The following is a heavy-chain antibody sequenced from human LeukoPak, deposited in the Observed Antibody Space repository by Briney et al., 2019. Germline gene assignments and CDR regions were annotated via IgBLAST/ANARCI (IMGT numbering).Heavy chain of an antibody. CDR3: ARDAGWFGGFFYYMEV. V-gene: IGHV4-4*07. CDR1: SGSSTNYY. D-gene: IGHD3-10*01. J-gene: IGHJ6*03. CDR2: IYIAGYT. Sequence: SETLSLTCTVPSGSSTNYYWSWIRQPAGKGLEWIGRIYIAGYTHYNHSLEDRATMSADTSNNRFTLTLTSVTAADTGVYYCARDAGWFGGFFYYMEVWGQGTTVTVSS.